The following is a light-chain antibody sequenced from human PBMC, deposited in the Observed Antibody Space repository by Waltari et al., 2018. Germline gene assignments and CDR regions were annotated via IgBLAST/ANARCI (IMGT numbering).Light chain of an antibody. Sequence: DIVMTQSPDSLAVSLGERATINCKSSQSVLYSSNNKNFLAWYQKKPGPPPKLLIHWASIRESGVPDRFGGSGSGADFTLTISSLQAEDVAVYYCQQYYSFPLTFGGGTKVEIK. CDR1: QSVLYSSNNKNF. J-gene: IGKJ4*01. CDR2: WAS. CDR3: QQYYSFPLT. V-gene: IGKV4-1*01.